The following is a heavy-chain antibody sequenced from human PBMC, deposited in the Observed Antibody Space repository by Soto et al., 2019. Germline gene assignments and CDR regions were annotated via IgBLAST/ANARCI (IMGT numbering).Heavy chain of an antibody. D-gene: IGHD1-1*01. J-gene: IGHJ4*02. CDR1: GFPFSSYL. CDR3: SRVICGRTTGRAN. Sequence: EVQLVESGGDLVQPGGSLRLSCAASGFPFSSYLMRWVRQAPGKGLEWVANIGQDGSGNCYIGSVKGGFTISRDNAKNSQTLQMNSLRVEHTARYYCSRVICGRTTGRANWGQGTLVSVSS. V-gene: IGHV3-7*04. CDR2: IGQDGSGN.